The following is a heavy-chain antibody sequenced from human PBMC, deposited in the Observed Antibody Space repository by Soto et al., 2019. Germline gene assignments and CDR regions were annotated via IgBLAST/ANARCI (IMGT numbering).Heavy chain of an antibody. CDR2: TYYRSKWYN. D-gene: IGHD4-17*01. CDR1: GDSVSSNTAA. Sequence: PSQTLSLTCAISGDSVSSNTAAWNWIRQSPSRGLEWLGRTYYRSKWYNDYAVSVKSRLTINPDTSKNQFSLQLNSVTPEDTAVYYCARLPLRSTENAFDIWGQGTMVTVSS. J-gene: IGHJ3*02. V-gene: IGHV6-1*01. CDR3: ARLPLRSTENAFDI.